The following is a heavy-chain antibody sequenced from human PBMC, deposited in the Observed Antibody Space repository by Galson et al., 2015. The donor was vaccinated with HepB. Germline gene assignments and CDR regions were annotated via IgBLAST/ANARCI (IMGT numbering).Heavy chain of an antibody. CDR2: THYSGST. CDR1: GGSISSSGDY. CDR3: ARVARYFDWLLYSDY. D-gene: IGHD3-9*01. J-gene: IGHJ4*02. V-gene: IGHV4-39*07. Sequence: LSLTCTVSGGSISSSGDYWGWIRQPPGKGLEWIGSTHYSGSTYYNPSLKSRVTISVDTSKNQFSLKLSSVTAADTAVYYCARVARYFDWLLYSDYWGQGTLVTVSS.